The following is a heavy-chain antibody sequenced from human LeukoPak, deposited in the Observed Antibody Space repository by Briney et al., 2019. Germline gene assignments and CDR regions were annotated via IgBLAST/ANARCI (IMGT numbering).Heavy chain of an antibody. V-gene: IGHV1-18*01. CDR3: TRDLKETCWSTWYY. D-gene: IGHD6-13*01. CDR1: RYTFTTYG. CDR2: ISTYNGNT. J-gene: IGHJ4*02. Sequence: VKLSCNASRYTFTTYGISWVRQAPGQGLEWVRCISTYNGNTKYAQRFQGRGSMTTDTSTSTVYMELRSLRSDDTAIYYCTRDLKETCWSTWYYWGQGPPVTVSS.